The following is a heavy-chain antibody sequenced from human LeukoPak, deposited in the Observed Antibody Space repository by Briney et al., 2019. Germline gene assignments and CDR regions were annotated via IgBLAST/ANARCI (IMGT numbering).Heavy chain of an antibody. V-gene: IGHV1-46*03. D-gene: IGHD2-15*01. CDR1: GYTFTSYY. Sequence: ASVKVSCKASGYTFTSYYMHWVRQAPGQGLEWMGIINPSGGSTSYAQKFQGRVTMTRDTSTSTVYMELSSLRSEDTAVYYCARDNFGYCNGGSCYVNLLGYWGPGTLVTVSS. CDR2: INPSGGST. CDR3: ARDNFGYCNGGSCYVNLLGY. J-gene: IGHJ4*02.